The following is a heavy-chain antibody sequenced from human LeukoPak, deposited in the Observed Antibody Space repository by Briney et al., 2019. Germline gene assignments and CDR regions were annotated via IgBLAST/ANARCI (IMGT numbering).Heavy chain of an antibody. Sequence: SVKVSCKASGGTFSSYAISWVRQAPGQGLEWMGGIIPIFGTANYAQKFQGRVTITTNESTSTAYMELSSLRSEDTAVYYCASYCGGDCYPNHDAFDIWGQGTMVTVSS. D-gene: IGHD2-21*02. CDR2: IIPIFGTA. CDR1: GGTFSSYA. CDR3: ASYCGGDCYPNHDAFDI. V-gene: IGHV1-69*05. J-gene: IGHJ3*02.